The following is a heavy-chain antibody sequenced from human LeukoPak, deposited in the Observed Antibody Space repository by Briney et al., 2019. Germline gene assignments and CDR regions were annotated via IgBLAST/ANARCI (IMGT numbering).Heavy chain of an antibody. CDR3: AKSYDSSGYYFGY. J-gene: IGHJ4*02. V-gene: IGHV3-30*02. CDR2: IQYDGSRK. CDR1: GFTFSTYG. Sequence: GGSLRLSCAASGFTFSTYGMHWVRQAPGKGLEWAAFIQYDGSRKYYAGSVKGRFTISRDNSKNTLDLQMNSLRAEDTAVYYCAKSYDSSGYYFGYWGQGTLVTVSS. D-gene: IGHD3-22*01.